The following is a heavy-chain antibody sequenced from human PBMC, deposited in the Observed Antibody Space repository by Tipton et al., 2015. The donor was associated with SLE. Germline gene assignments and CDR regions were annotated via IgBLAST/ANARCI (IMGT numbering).Heavy chain of an antibody. J-gene: IGHJ2*01. D-gene: IGHD3-10*01. CDR1: GGSISSSYW. Sequence: TLSLTCAVSGGSISSSYWWSWVRQPPGKGLEWIGYIYYSGSTNYNPSLKSRVTISVDTSKNQFSLKLSSVTAADTAVYYCARDGGWYFDLWGRGTLVTVSS. CDR3: ARDGGWYFDL. CDR2: IYYSGST. V-gene: IGHV4-4*02.